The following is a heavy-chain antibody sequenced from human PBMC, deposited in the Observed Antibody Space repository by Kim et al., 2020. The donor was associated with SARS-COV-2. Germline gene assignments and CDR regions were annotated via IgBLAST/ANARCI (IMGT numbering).Heavy chain of an antibody. CDR2: ISAYNGNT. CDR1: GYTFTSYG. Sequence: ASVKVSCKASGYTFTSYGISWVRQAPGQGLEWMGWISAYNGNTNYAQKLQGRVTMTTDTSTSTAYMELRSLRSDDTAVYYCARGSPTDYYDILTGYSKPFDYWGQGTLVTVSS. V-gene: IGHV1-18*01. CDR3: ARGSPTDYYDILTGYSKPFDY. D-gene: IGHD3-9*01. J-gene: IGHJ4*02.